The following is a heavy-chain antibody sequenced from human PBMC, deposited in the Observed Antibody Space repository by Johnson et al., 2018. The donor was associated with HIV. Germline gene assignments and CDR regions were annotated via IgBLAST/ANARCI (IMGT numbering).Heavy chain of an antibody. CDR2: ISYDGSIK. V-gene: IGHV3-30-3*01. CDR1: GFTFSSYA. J-gene: IGHJ3*02. Sequence: QMLLVESGGGVVHPGRSLRLSCAASGFTFSSYAMHWVRQAPGQGLQWVALISYDGSIKSFADPVKGRFPISRDNSKNTLHLQMNSLRPDDTAVYYCARNSGNGLVLRGDAFDMWGQGTMVTVSS. CDR3: ARNSGNGLVLRGDAFDM. D-gene: IGHD2-8*01.